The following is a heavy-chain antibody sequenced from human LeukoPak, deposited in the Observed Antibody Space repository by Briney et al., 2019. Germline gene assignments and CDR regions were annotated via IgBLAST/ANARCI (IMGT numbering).Heavy chain of an antibody. CDR1: GGTFSSYA. J-gene: IGHJ4*02. Sequence: GASVKVSCKASGGTFSSYAISWVRQAPGQGLEWMGGIIPIFGTANYAQKFQGRVTITADESTSTAYMELSSLRSEDTAVYYCARENPKTRAGYSSSWYESAFDYWGQGTLDTVSS. CDR2: IIPIFGTA. CDR3: ARENPKTRAGYSSSWYESAFDY. D-gene: IGHD6-13*01. V-gene: IGHV1-69*13.